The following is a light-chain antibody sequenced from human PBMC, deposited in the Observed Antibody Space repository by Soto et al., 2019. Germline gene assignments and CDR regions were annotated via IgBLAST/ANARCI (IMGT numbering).Light chain of an antibody. CDR3: QQVNSFPPT. V-gene: IGKV1D-12*01. J-gene: IGKJ5*01. Sequence: DIPMTQSPSSVSASVGDRVTITCRASQGISTWLAWYQQKPGKAPQLLIYAASSLKSGVPSMFSGSGSGTDFSLTISCLQPEDFATYYCQQVNSFPPTFGQGTRLEIK. CDR2: AAS. CDR1: QGISTW.